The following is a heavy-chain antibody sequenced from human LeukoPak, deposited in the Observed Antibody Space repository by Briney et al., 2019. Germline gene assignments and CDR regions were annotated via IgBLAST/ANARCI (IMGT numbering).Heavy chain of an antibody. D-gene: IGHD3-3*01. V-gene: IGHV4-61*08. CDR2: IYYSGST. CDR1: GGSISSSGYS. J-gene: IGHJ5*02. Sequence: SETLSLTCAVSGGSISSSGYSWSWIRQPPGKGLEWIGYIYYSGSTNYNPSLKSRVTISVDTSKNQFSLKLSSVTAADTAVYYCARNYDFWSGFAPYNWFDPWGQGTLVTVSS. CDR3: ARNYDFWSGFAPYNWFDP.